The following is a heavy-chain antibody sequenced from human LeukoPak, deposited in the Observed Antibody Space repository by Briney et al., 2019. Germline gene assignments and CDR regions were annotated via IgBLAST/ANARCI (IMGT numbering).Heavy chain of an antibody. CDR3: AREAYDSSGYYYGDI. CDR2: IKQDGSEK. CDR1: GFTFSSYW. D-gene: IGHD3-22*01. J-gene: IGHJ3*02. Sequence: GGSLRLSCAACGFTFSSYWMSWVRQAPGKGLEWVANIKQDGSEKYYVDSMKGRFTISRDNAKNSLYLQMNSLRAEDTAVYYCAREAYDSSGYYYGDIWGQGTMVTVSS. V-gene: IGHV3-7*01.